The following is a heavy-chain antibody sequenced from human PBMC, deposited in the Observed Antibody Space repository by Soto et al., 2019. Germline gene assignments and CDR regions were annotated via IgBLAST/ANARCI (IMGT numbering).Heavy chain of an antibody. CDR1: GFTFSSYG. D-gene: IGHD3-3*01. V-gene: IGHV3-66*01. Sequence: GGSLRLSCAVSGFTFSSYGMHWVRQAPGKGLEWVSFIYSGGNTYYADSVKGRFTISRDNSKNMLYLQMNSLRVEDTAVYYCAREVRVRGFAFDIWGQGTMVTVSS. CDR2: IYSGGNT. CDR3: AREVRVRGFAFDI. J-gene: IGHJ3*02.